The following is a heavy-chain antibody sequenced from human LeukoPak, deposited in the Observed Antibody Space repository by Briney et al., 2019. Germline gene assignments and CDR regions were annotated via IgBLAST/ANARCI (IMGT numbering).Heavy chain of an antibody. V-gene: IGHV3-7*01. J-gene: IGHJ4*02. CDR2: IKQDGSDK. Sequence: GGSLRLSCAASGFTFNSYWMTWVRQAPGKGLEWVANIKQDGSDKYYVDSVKGRFTISRDNAKNSLYLQMNSLRAEDTAVYYCARGGYYFDYWGQGTLVTVSS. D-gene: IGHD3-16*01. CDR1: GFTFNSYW. CDR3: ARGGYYFDY.